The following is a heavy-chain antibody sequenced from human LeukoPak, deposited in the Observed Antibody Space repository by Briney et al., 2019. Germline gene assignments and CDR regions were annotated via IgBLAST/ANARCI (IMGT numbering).Heavy chain of an antibody. J-gene: IGHJ4*02. D-gene: IGHD3-10*01. CDR1: GDSISTSNSY. CDR3: ARQMRMVRGAHVDY. CDR2: INHSGST. V-gene: IGHV4-39*01. Sequence: NSSETLSLTCAVSGDSISTSNSYWGWIRRPPGKGLEWIGEINHSGSTNYNPSLKSRVTISVDTSKNQFSLKLSSVTAADTAVYYCARQMRMVRGAHVDYWGQGTLVTVSS.